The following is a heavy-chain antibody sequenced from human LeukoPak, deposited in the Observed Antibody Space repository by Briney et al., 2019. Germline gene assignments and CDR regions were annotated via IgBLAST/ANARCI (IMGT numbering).Heavy chain of an antibody. CDR1: GFTFSSNY. V-gene: IGHV3-22*01. CDR2: IRAERFGATT. Sequence: GGSLRLSCEASGFTFSSNYMTWVRQAPGKGLEWVGIIRAERFGATTDHAASVKDRFSISRDDSKSIVYLQMDSLKIEDTAIYYCSRDCSSVNCSTDDAFDIWGQGTMVTVSS. CDR3: SRDCSSVNCSTDDAFDI. J-gene: IGHJ3*02. D-gene: IGHD2-2*02.